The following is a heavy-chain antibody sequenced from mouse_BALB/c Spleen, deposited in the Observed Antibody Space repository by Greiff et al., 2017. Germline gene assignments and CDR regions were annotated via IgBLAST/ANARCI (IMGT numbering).Heavy chain of an antibody. V-gene: IGHV8-12*01. CDR3: ARSGWLLPYFDY. CDR1: GFSLSTSGMG. D-gene: IGHD2-3*01. J-gene: IGHJ2*01. CDR2: IYWDDDK. Sequence: QVTLNVSGPGILQPSQTLSLTCSFSGFSLSTSGMGVSWIRQPSGKGLEWLAHIYWDDDKRYNPSLKSRLTISKDTSSNQVFLKITSVDTADTATYYCARSGWLLPYFDYWGQGTTLTVSS.